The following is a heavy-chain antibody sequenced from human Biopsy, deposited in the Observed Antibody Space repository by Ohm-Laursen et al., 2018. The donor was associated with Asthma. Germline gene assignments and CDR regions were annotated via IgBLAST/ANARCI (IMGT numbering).Heavy chain of an antibody. CDR3: ARIRQCYCGPSSCLNYGVDV. CDR2: IYWDDYN. CDR1: GFSLRTPGVG. Sequence: TQTLTLTCSFSGFSLRTPGVGVGWIRQSPGKALEWLALIYWDDYNLFRPSLKRRLTITKDPSKNQVVLTMTNMDPVDTATYYCARIRQCYCGPSSCLNYGVDVWGQGTTVTVSS. J-gene: IGHJ6*02. D-gene: IGHD2-21*01. V-gene: IGHV2-5*02.